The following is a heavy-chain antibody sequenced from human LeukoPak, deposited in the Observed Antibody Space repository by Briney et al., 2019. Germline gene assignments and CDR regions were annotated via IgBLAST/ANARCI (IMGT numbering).Heavy chain of an antibody. J-gene: IGHJ6*03. D-gene: IGHD3-3*01. CDR1: GGSFSGYY. Sequence: PSETLSLTCAVYGGSFSGYYWSWIRQPPGKGLEWIGEINHSGSTNYNPSLKSRVTISVDTSKNQFSLKPSSVTAADTAVYYCARGRIRFLEYYYYYMDVWGKGTTVTVSS. CDR3: ARGRIRFLEYYYYYMDV. V-gene: IGHV4-34*01. CDR2: INHSGST.